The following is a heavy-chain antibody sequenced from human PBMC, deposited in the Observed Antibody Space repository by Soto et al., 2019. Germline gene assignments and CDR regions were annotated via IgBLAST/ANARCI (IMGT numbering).Heavy chain of an antibody. CDR2: IYSGGST. D-gene: IGHD2-15*01. CDR1: GFTVSSNY. Sequence: GGSLRLSCAASGFTVSSNYMSWVRQAPGKGLEWVSVIYSGGSTYYADSVKGRFIISRDDSKNTLFLQMNYLRAEDTAVYYCATAKLLLPWLFDYWGQGT. CDR3: ATAKLLLPWLFDY. J-gene: IGHJ4*02. V-gene: IGHV3-66*01.